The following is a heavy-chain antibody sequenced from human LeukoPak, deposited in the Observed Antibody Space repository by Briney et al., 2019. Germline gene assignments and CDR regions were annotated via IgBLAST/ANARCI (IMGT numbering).Heavy chain of an antibody. CDR1: GYTFTSYD. CDR2: MNPNSGNT. D-gene: IGHD2-2*02. V-gene: IGHV1-8*01. J-gene: IGHJ6*03. Sequence: ASVKVSCKASGYTFTSYDINWVRQATGQGLEWMGWMNPNSGNTGYAQKFQGRVTMTRNTSISTAYMELSSLRSEDTAVYYCARAPTAAGRRKHCSSTSCYTRYYYYYMDVCGKGTTVTVSS. CDR3: ARAPTAAGRRKHCSSTSCYTRYYYYYMDV.